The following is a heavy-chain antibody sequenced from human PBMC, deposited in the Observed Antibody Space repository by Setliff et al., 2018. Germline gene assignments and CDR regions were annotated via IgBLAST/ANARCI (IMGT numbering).Heavy chain of an antibody. CDR1: GFIFSNYA. Sequence: GGSLRLSCAASGFIFSNYAMNWVRQAPGKGLEWVAIISYDGGNIYYADSVKGRFTISRDNAKNSLYLHMNSLRAEDTAVYYCARGSRKEYSSSWYLFDYWGQGTLVTVSS. J-gene: IGHJ4*02. CDR3: ARGSRKEYSSSWYLFDY. D-gene: IGHD6-13*01. V-gene: IGHV3-30-3*01. CDR2: ISYDGGNI.